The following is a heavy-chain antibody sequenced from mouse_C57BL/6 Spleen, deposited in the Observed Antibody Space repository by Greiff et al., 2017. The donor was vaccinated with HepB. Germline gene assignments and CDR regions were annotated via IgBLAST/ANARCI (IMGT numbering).Heavy chain of an antibody. CDR3: ARRYGSSYEYFDV. Sequence: QVHVKQSGPELVKPGASVKLSCKASGYTFTSYDINWVKQRPGQGLEWIGWIYPRDGSTKYNEKFKGKATLTVDTSSSTAYMELHSLTSEDSAVYFCARRYGSSYEYFDVWGTGTTVTVSS. J-gene: IGHJ1*03. V-gene: IGHV1-85*01. CDR1: GYTFTSYD. D-gene: IGHD1-1*01. CDR2: IYPRDGST.